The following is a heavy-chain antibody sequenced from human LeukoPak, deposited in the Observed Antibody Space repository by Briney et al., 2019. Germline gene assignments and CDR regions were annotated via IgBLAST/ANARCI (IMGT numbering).Heavy chain of an antibody. CDR2: ISYDGSNK. D-gene: IGHD1-26*01. V-gene: IGHV3-30*03. CDR1: GFIFNNYG. Sequence: GGSLRLSCAASGFIFNNYGMHWVRQAPGKGLEWVAVISYDGSNKYHADSVKGRFTISRDNSKKTLYLQMNSLKSEDTAVYYCARGGSFGDSCYGTDVWGQGTTVTVSS. J-gene: IGHJ6*02. CDR3: ARGGSFGDSCYGTDV.